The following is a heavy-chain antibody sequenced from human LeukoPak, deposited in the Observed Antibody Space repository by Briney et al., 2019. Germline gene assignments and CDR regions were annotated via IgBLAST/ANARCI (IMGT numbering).Heavy chain of an antibody. CDR3: ARVGPTSTY. CDR1: GYTFTDYY. Sequence: ASVKVSCKTSGYTFTDYYIHWMRQAPGQGLEWMGWINPNSGATYYAQKFHGRVTMTRDTSISTAYMELSRLRSDDTAVYYCARVGPTSTYWGQGTLVTVSS. V-gene: IGHV1-2*02. J-gene: IGHJ4*02. D-gene: IGHD2-2*01. CDR2: INPNSGAT.